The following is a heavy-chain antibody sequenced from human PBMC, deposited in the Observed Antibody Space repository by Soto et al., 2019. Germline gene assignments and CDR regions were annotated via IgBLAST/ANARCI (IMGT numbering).Heavy chain of an antibody. CDR3: ARWIYSDY. Sequence: QVQLVQSGAEVKKPGASVKVSCKPSGYTFTSYGISWVRQAPGQGREWVGWISTYNGNTNYAQKVQDRVTMTTDTSTSTAYMEPRSLRSDDTAVYYCARWIYSDYWGQGTLVTVSS. D-gene: IGHD2-2*03. J-gene: IGHJ4*02. CDR2: ISTYNGNT. V-gene: IGHV1-18*01. CDR1: GYTFTSYG.